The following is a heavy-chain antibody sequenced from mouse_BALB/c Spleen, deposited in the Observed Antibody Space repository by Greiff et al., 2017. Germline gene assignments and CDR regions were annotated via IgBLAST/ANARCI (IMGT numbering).Heavy chain of an antibody. D-gene: IGHD2-4*01. CDR1: GFSLTSYG. CDR3: ARDYDDGWFAY. CDR2: IWAGGST. J-gene: IGHJ3*01. Sequence: VQLQESGPGLVAPSQSLSITCTASGFSLTSYGVHWVRQPPGKGLEWLGVIWAGGSTNYNSALMSRLSISKANTKGQVFLKMNSLQTDDTAMYYCARDYDDGWFAYWGQGTLVTVSA. V-gene: IGHV2-9*02.